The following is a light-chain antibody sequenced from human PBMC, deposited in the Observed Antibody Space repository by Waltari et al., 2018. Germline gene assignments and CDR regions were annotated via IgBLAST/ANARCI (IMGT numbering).Light chain of an antibody. J-gene: IGLJ3*02. CDR1: ALSTKY. Sequence: SHELTQPPSVSVSLGQMARHSCSGAALSTKYVYWFQQKPGQSPVLIIYKDIERPSGTPERFSGSSSGTLVTLTISGVQAEDEADYYCLSPDSGGTYWVFGGGTKLTVL. CDR3: LSPDSGGTYWV. V-gene: IGLV3-16*01. CDR2: KDI.